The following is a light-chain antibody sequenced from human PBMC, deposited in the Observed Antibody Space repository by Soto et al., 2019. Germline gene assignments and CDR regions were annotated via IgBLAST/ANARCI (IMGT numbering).Light chain of an antibody. J-gene: IGKJ1*01. CDR1: QSVRSDY. V-gene: IGKV3-20*01. CDR3: QQYGETPWT. CDR2: GAS. Sequence: VFTQSAGTLSLSPGERATLSCRASQSVRSDYLAWYQQKPGQAPRLLIYGASSRATGIPDRFSGSGSGTDFTLTISRLEPGDFAVYYCQQYGETPWTFGQGTKV.